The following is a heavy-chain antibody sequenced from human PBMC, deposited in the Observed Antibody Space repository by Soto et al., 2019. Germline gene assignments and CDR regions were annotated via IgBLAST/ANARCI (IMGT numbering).Heavy chain of an antibody. CDR3: AKDAVSANGERDWFDP. J-gene: IGHJ5*02. CDR2: IDGSGGGA. V-gene: IGHV3-23*01. D-gene: IGHD2-21*02. Sequence: GGSLSLSCAASGFTFRNYAMTWVRQAPGKGLEWVSSIDGSGGGAYYSDSVKGRFTVSRDDSQKTLYLQMRSLRVDDTAVYYCAKDAVSANGERDWFDPWGQGTLVTVSS. CDR1: GFTFRNYA.